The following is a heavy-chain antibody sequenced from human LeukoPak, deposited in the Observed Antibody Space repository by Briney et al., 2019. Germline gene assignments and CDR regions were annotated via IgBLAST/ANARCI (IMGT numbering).Heavy chain of an antibody. J-gene: IGHJ4*02. CDR1: GGSFSGYY. CDR2: IKHSGST. D-gene: IGHD5-24*01. CDR3: AREGWLQPFDY. V-gene: IGHV4-34*01. Sequence: SETLSLTCAVYGGSFSGYYWSWIRQPPGKGLEWIGEIKHSGSTNYNPSLKSRVTISVDTSKNQFSLKLSSVTAADTAVYYCAREGWLQPFDYWGQGTLVTVS.